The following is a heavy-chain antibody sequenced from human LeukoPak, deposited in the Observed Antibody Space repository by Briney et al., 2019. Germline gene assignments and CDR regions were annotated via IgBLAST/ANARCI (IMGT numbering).Heavy chain of an antibody. Sequence: GGSLRLSCAASGFTFSSYEMNWVRQAPGNGLEWVSYISSSGSNIYYADSVKGRFTISRDNAKNSLYLQMNSLRVEDTAVYYCAREGNYYYDRRDAFDIWGQGTMVTGSS. CDR2: ISSSGSNI. D-gene: IGHD3-22*01. CDR1: GFTFSSYE. V-gene: IGHV3-48*03. CDR3: AREGNYYYDRRDAFDI. J-gene: IGHJ3*02.